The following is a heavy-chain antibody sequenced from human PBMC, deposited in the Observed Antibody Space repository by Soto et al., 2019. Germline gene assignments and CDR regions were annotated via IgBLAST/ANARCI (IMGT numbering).Heavy chain of an antibody. CDR3: ARDEGGYDILTGYYNAHHFDY. D-gene: IGHD3-9*01. CDR1: GYTFTHFY. Sequence: QVPLEQSGAGVKKPGDSVKVSCKASGYTFTHFYLTWVRQAPGQALEWKGAISPHNFNTNFAQKFQGRVTLTTDTSTNTAYMELRSLTSDDTSVYYSARDEGGYDILTGYYNAHHFDYWGQGVLVTVSS. J-gene: IGHJ4*02. CDR2: ISPHNFNT. V-gene: IGHV1-18*01.